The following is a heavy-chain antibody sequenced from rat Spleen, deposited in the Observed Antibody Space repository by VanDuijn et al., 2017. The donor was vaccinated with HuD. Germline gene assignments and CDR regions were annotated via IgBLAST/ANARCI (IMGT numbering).Heavy chain of an antibody. J-gene: IGHJ3*01. CDR3: MWDYYDGTYDYRFPY. Sequence: EVQLMESGGGLVQPGRSLKLSCAASGFTFSYAWMHWVRQSPERQLEWVAQIKAKSDNYATYYAESVKGRFTISRDDSKSSVYLQMNSLKEEDTAIYYFMWDYYDGTYDYRFPYWGQGTLVTVSS. V-gene: IGHV6-8*01. CDR2: IKAKSDNYAT. D-gene: IGHD1-12*02. CDR1: GFTFSYAW.